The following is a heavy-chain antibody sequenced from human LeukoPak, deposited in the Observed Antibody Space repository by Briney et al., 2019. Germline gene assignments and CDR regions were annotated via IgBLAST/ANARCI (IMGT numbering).Heavy chain of an antibody. Sequence: SVKVSCKASGYTFTSYDINWVRQATGQGLEWMGGIIPIFGTANYAQKFQGRVTITADESTSTAYMELSSLRSEDTAVYYCARGGRVWGHTENWFDPWGQGTLVTVSS. V-gene: IGHV1-69*13. J-gene: IGHJ5*02. CDR2: IIPIFGTA. CDR1: GYTFTSYD. D-gene: IGHD3-16*01. CDR3: ARGGRVWGHTENWFDP.